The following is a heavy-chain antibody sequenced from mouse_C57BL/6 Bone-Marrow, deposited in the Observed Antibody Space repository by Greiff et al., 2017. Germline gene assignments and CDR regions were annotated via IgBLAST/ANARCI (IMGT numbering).Heavy chain of an antibody. CDR1: GYSITSGYY. J-gene: IGHJ2*01. CDR3: ERVGYFTTVVADFDY. Sequence: ESGPGLVKPSQSLSLSCSVTGYSITSGYYWNWIRQLPGNKLEWMGYISYDGSNNYNPSLKNRISITRDTSKNQFYLQLSSVTTEDTATYYCERVGYFTTVVADFDYWGQGTTLTVSS. CDR2: ISYDGSN. V-gene: IGHV3-6*01. D-gene: IGHD1-1*01.